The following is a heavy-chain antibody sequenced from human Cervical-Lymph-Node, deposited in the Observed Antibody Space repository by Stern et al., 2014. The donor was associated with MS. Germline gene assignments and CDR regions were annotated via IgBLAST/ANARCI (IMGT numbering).Heavy chain of an antibody. Sequence: ESGPALVKATQTLTLTCTFSGFSLNTGGMCVGWLRQPPGKALVWLALINWDDDKYYSTSLKTRLTISKDTSKNQVVLTMTNMDPVDTGTYYCARTDYGNYWFDSWGQGTLVTVSS. CDR3: ARTDYGNYWFDS. CDR1: GFSLNTGGMC. CDR2: INWDDDK. V-gene: IGHV2-70*01. J-gene: IGHJ5*01. D-gene: IGHD4-17*01.